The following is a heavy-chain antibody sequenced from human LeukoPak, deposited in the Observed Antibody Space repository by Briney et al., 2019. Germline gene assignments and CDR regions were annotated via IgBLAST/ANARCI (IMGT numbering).Heavy chain of an antibody. D-gene: IGHD3-22*01. J-gene: IGHJ2*01. CDR2: ISYDGSNK. V-gene: IGHV3-30-3*01. CDR1: GFTFSSYA. Sequence: GGSLRLSCAASGFTFSSYAMHWVRQAPGKGLEWVAVISYDGSNKYYADSVKGRFTISRDNSKNTLYLQMNSLRAEDTAVYYCARGIQYYYDRSGRDWYFDLWGRGTLVTVSS. CDR3: ARGIQYYYDRSGRDWYFDL.